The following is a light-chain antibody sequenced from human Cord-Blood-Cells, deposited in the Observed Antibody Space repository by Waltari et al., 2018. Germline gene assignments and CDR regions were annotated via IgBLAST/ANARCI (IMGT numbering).Light chain of an antibody. Sequence: DIQMTQSPSSLSASVGDRVTITCRASQSISSYLNWYQQKPGKAPKLLIYAASSVQSGVPSRFSGSGSATDFTLTISSLQPEEFATYYCQQSYSTPLTFGGGTKVEIK. CDR3: QQSYSTPLT. J-gene: IGKJ4*01. CDR2: AAS. V-gene: IGKV1-39*01. CDR1: QSISSY.